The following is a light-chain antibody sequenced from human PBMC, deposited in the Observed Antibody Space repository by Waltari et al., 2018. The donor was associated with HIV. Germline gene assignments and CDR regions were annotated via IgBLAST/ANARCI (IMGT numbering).Light chain of an antibody. CDR2: RNT. Sequence: QSVLTQPPSASGTPGQRVTISCSGSTSNIGNNYIYWYQPLPGPAPKLLIYRNTQRPSGVPDRFSGSKSGTSASLAISGLRSEDEADYYCAAWDDSLSGRVFGGGTKLTVL. CDR1: TSNIGNNY. V-gene: IGLV1-47*01. J-gene: IGLJ3*02. CDR3: AAWDDSLSGRV.